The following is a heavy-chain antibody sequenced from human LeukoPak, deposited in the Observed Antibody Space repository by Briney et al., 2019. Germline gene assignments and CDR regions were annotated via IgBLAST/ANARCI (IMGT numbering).Heavy chain of an antibody. CDR3: ARAEAYCGGDCYSDWFDP. V-gene: IGHV1-8*03. Sequence: GASVKVSCKASGYTFTSYDINWVRQATGQGLEWMGWMNPNSGNTGYAQKFQGRVTITRNTSISTAYMELSSLRSEDTAVYYCARAEAYCGGDCYSDWFDPWGQETLVTVSS. J-gene: IGHJ5*02. D-gene: IGHD2-21*01. CDR1: GYTFTSYD. CDR2: MNPNSGNT.